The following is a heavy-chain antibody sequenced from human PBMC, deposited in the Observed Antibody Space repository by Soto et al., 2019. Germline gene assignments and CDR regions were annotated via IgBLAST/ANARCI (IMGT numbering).Heavy chain of an antibody. CDR3: AKTTDGWFSAFEI. Sequence: PGGSLRLSCAASGFVFSSYAMSWVRQAPGKGLEWVSAISGSGTTAYYADSVKGRFIFSRDHPKNTMYLQMNSLRAEDTAVYFCAKTTDGWFSAFEIWGQGTVVTVTS. J-gene: IGHJ3*02. CDR1: GFVFSSYA. CDR2: ISGSGTTA. D-gene: IGHD6-19*01. V-gene: IGHV3-23*01.